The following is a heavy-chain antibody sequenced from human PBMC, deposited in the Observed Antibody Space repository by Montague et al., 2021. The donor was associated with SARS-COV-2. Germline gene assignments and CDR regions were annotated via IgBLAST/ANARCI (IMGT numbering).Heavy chain of an antibody. Sequence: SETLSLTCTVSSGSISSHYWSWIRRPPGKGLEWIGYVNYGGSTNYNPSLKSRARISLDTSKNQFPLRLNSVTAADTAAYYCARAVSTGIDWFDPWGQGTLVIVSS. CDR1: SGSISSHY. CDR2: VNYGGST. J-gene: IGHJ5*02. D-gene: IGHD5/OR15-5a*01. V-gene: IGHV4-59*11. CDR3: ARAVSTGIDWFDP.